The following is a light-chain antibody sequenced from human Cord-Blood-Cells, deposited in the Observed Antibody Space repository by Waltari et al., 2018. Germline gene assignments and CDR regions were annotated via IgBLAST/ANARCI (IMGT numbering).Light chain of an antibody. CDR1: SSDVGGHNY. V-gene: IGLV2-11*01. CDR2: DVS. CDR3: CSYAGSYTLV. J-gene: IGLJ2*01. Sequence: SALTQPRSASRYPQQSVPLSRTGTSSDVGGHNYVSCYQQHPGKAPKLMIYDVSKRPSGVPDRFSGSKSGNTASLTISGLQAEDEADYYCCSYAGSYTLVFGGGTKLTVL.